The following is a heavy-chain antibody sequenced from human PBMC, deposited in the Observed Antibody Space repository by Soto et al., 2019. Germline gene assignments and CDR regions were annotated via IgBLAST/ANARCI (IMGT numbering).Heavy chain of an antibody. J-gene: IGHJ5*02. CDR2: IWYDGRYE. CDR3: ARDGGYCTGSTCSLYNWFDP. V-gene: IGHV3-33*01. Sequence: QVQLVESGGGVVQPGRSLRLSCTASGFTFSSYGMHWVRQAPGKGLEWVAVIWYDGRYEYYADSVKGRFTISRDNSKNTLYLQMNSLRAEDTAVYYCARDGGYCTGSTCSLYNWFDPWGQGTLVTVSS. D-gene: IGHD2-8*02. CDR1: GFTFSSYG.